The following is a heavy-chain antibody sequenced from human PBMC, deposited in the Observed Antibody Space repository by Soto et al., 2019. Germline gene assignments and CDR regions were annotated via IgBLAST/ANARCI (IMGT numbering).Heavy chain of an antibody. CDR3: AKDAVYKDGLWLMDH. CDR1: GFTLSTYA. J-gene: IGHJ4*02. Sequence: GGSLRLSCAVPGFTLSTYAMTWVRQAPGKGLECVSGVTGSGGQIHYADSVKGRFTISKDISKNILFLQMNSLRADDTAVYYCAKDAVYKDGLWLMDHWGRGTLVTVYS. CDR2: VTGSGGQI. D-gene: IGHD2-21*01. V-gene: IGHV3-23*01.